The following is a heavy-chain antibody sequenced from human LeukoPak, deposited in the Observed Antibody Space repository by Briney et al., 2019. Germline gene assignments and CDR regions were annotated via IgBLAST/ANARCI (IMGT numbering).Heavy chain of an antibody. V-gene: IGHV4-39*01. J-gene: IGHJ5*02. CDR1: GGSIRGTSYY. Sequence: SETLSLTCTVSGGSIRGTSYYWGWIRQPPGKGLEWIGSFDYSGSTYYNASLNSRVTTSIDTANKQFSLKLTSVVAADTAVYYCARHGSAGTAWGQGTQVTVSS. CDR3: ARHGSAGTA. D-gene: IGHD6-13*01. CDR2: FDYSGST.